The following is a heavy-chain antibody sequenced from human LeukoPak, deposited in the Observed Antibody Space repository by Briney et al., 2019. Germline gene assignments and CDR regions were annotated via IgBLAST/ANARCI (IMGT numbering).Heavy chain of an antibody. CDR2: IYYSGST. V-gene: IGHV4-59*01. D-gene: IGHD6-13*01. Sequence: SETLSLTCTVSGGSISSYSWNWIRQPPGKGLEWIGYIYYSGSTNYNPSLKSRVTISVDTSKNQFSLKLSSVTAADTAVYYCARGGYSSSWYYPFDYWGQGTLVTVSS. CDR1: GGSISSYS. J-gene: IGHJ4*02. CDR3: ARGGYSSSWYYPFDY.